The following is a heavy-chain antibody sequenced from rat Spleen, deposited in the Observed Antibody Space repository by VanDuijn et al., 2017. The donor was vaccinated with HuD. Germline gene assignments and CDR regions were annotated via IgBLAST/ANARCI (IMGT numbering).Heavy chain of an antibody. D-gene: IGHD1-9*01. CDR3: TKETMGVTPLIDY. Sequence: QVQLKESGPGLVQPSQTLSLTCTVSGFSLSSYGVIWVRQPPGKGLEWMGGIWYDGDTAYNSALKSRLSISRDTSKNQVFLKMDSLQTDDTGTYYCTKETMGVTPLIDYWGQGVMVTVSS. V-gene: IGHV2-63*01. J-gene: IGHJ2*01. CDR2: IWYDGDT. CDR1: GFSLSSYG.